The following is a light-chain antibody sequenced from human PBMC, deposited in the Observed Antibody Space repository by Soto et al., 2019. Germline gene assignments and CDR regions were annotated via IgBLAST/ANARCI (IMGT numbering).Light chain of an antibody. CDR2: DAS. CDR3: QQRSNSPIT. Sequence: EIVLTQSPATLSLSPGERVTLSCRTSQSVSKYFAWYQQKPGRAPRLLIYDASSRTTGIPARFIGRGSGTDFTLTISSLEPEDFAIYYCQQRSNSPITFGQGTRLEIK. J-gene: IGKJ5*01. V-gene: IGKV3-11*01. CDR1: QSVSKY.